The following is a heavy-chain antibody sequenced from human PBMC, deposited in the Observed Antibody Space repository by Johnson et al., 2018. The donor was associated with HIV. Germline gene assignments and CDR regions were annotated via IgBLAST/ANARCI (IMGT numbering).Heavy chain of an antibody. J-gene: IGHJ3*02. Sequence: QVQLVESGGGLVKPGGSLRLSCAASGFTFSDYYMSWIRQAPGKGLEWVAVISYDGSNKYYADSVKGRFTISRDNSKNTLYLQMNSLRAEDTAVYYCARDRYYDSSGSPYAFDIWGQGTMVTVSS. CDR1: GFTFSDYY. CDR3: ARDRYYDSSGSPYAFDI. CDR2: ISYDGSNK. D-gene: IGHD3-22*01. V-gene: IGHV3-30*03.